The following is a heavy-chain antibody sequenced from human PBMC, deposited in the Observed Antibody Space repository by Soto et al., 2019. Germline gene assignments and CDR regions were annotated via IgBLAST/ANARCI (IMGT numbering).Heavy chain of an antibody. D-gene: IGHD3-16*01. CDR3: ARGVLGLGDSSHGMDF. CDR1: GFTFSNYD. CDR2: IGAASDT. V-gene: IGHV3-13*01. J-gene: IGHJ6*02. Sequence: GGSLRLSCAASGFTFSNYDMHWVRQAPGEGLEWVSGIGAASDTYYPVSVQGRFTVSRDNAEKSLYLQMNSLRAGDTAVYYCARGVLGLGDSSHGMDFSCQRPSVTGS.